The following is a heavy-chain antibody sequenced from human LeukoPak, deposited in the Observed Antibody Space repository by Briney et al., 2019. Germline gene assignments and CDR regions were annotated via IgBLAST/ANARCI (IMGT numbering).Heavy chain of an antibody. CDR3: ARAGRENYYGSGSYNYYYMDV. CDR1: GGTFSSYA. CDR2: IIPIFGTA. V-gene: IGHV1-69*13. J-gene: IGHJ6*03. Sequence: SVKVSCKASGGTFSSYAISWVRQAPGQGLEWMGGIIPIFGTANYAQKFQGRVTITADESTSTAYMELSSLRSEDTAVYYCARAGRENYYGSGSYNYYYMDVWGEGTAVTVSS. D-gene: IGHD3-10*01.